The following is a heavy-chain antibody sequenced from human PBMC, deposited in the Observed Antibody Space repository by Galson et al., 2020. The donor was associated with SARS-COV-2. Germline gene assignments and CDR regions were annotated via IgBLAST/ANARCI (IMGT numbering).Heavy chain of an antibody. CDR1: GFTFSSYG. Sequence: GGSLRLSCAASGFTFSSYGMHWVRQAPGKGLEWVAVIWYDGSNKYYADSVKGRFSISRDNSKNTLYLQMNSLRAEDTAMYYCARDIAVAGLADYWGQGTLVTVSS. D-gene: IGHD6-19*01. V-gene: IGHV3-33*01. CDR2: IWYDGSNK. CDR3: ARDIAVAGLADY. J-gene: IGHJ4*02.